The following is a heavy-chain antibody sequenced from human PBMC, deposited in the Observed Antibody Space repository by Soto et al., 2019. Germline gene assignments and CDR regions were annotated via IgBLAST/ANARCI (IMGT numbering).Heavy chain of an antibody. V-gene: IGHV1-3*01. J-gene: IGHJ4*02. CDR1: GYSFRSYA. CDR2: INSGDGNT. Sequence: QVQLVQSGAEVRKPGASVKVSCRASGYSFRSYAIHWVRRAPGQSLEWMGWINSGDGNTKYSQKFQGRLAITRDTSATTAYMELSSLTSADTAVYFCATNRLYCSGGTCYARFDYCGQGTLVTVSS. CDR3: ATNRLYCSGGTCYARFDY. D-gene: IGHD2-15*01.